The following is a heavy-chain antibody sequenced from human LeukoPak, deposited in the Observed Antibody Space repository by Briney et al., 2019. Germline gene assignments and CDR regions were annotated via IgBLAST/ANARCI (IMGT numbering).Heavy chain of an antibody. Sequence: GGSLRLSCAGSGFTFSSYAMSWVRQAPGKGLEWVSAISGSGGSTYYAGSVKGRFTISRDNSKSTLHLQMNSLRAEDTAVFYCAKISPPRNIPAAAPDYWGQGTLVTVSS. CDR1: GFTFSSYA. J-gene: IGHJ4*02. D-gene: IGHD6-13*01. CDR3: AKISPPRNIPAAAPDY. V-gene: IGHV3-23*01. CDR2: ISGSGGST.